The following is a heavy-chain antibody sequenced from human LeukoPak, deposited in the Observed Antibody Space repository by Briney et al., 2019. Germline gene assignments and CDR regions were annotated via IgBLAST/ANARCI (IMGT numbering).Heavy chain of an antibody. CDR2: IYYSGST. V-gene: IGHV4-39*07. D-gene: IGHD6-19*01. Sequence: PSETLSLTCTVSGGSISSSSYYWGWIRQPPGKGLEWIGSIYYSGSTYYNPSLKSRVTISVDTSKNQFSLKLSSVTAADTAVYYCARSGSGWYKPYYYYGMDVWGQGTTVTVSS. CDR3: ARSGSGWYKPYYYYGMDV. J-gene: IGHJ6*02. CDR1: GGSISSSSYY.